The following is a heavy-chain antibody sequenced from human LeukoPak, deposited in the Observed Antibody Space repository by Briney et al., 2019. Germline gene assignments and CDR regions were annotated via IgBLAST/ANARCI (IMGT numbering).Heavy chain of an antibody. J-gene: IGHJ5*02. CDR2: IIPIFGTA. D-gene: IGHD3-22*01. CDR3: ARDRALPSERNYYDSSGYRGRWFDP. V-gene: IGHV1-69*05. Sequence: SVKVSCKASGYTFTSYAISWVRQAPGQGLEWMGGIIPIFGTANYAQKFQGRVTITTDESTSTAYMELSSLRSEDTAVYYCARDRALPSERNYYDSSGYRGRWFDPWGQGTLVTVSS. CDR1: GYTFTSYA.